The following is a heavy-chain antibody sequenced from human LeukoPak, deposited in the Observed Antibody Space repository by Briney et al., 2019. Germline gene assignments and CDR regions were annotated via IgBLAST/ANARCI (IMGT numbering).Heavy chain of an antibody. V-gene: IGHV1-2*02. CDR2: INPNSGDT. J-gene: IGHJ4*02. Sequence: ASVKVSCKASGYTFSAYYIHWVRQAPGQGLEWMGWINPNSGDTNSAQKFQGRVTMTRDTSISTVYMEVSSLISDDTAVYYCARDRYGVRSGSYDYWGQGTLVTVSS. CDR1: GYTFSAYY. D-gene: IGHD1-26*01. CDR3: ARDRYGVRSGSYDY.